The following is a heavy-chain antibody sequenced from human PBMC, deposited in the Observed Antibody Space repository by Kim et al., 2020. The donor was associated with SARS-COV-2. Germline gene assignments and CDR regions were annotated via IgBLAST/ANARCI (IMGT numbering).Heavy chain of an antibody. J-gene: IGHJ6*02. CDR3: ARETFVGYYYGSGSYNV. Sequence: ASVKVSCKASGYTFTSYGISWVRQAPGQGLEWMGLISAYNGNTNYAQKLQGRVTMTTDTSTSTAYMELRSLRSDDTAVYYCARETFVGYYYGSGSYNVWGQGTTVTVSS. V-gene: IGHV1-18*01. D-gene: IGHD3-10*01. CDR2: ISAYNGNT. CDR1: GYTFTSYG.